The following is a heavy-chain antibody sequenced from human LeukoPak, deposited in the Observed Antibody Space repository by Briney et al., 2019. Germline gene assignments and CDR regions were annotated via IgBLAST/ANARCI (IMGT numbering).Heavy chain of an antibody. CDR2: IKQDGSEK. CDR1: GFTFSSYW. Sequence: PGGSLRLSCAASGFTFSSYWMSWVRQAPGKGLEWVANIKQDGSEKYYVDSVKGRFTISRDNAKNSLYLQMNSLRAEDTAVYYCAREPRSRIAAKYYYYYMDVWGKGTTVTVSS. CDR3: AREPRSRIAAKYYYYYMDV. D-gene: IGHD6-13*01. J-gene: IGHJ6*03. V-gene: IGHV3-7*01.